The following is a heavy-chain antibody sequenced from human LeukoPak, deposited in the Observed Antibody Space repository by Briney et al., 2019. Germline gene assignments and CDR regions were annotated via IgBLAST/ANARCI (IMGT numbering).Heavy chain of an antibody. D-gene: IGHD1-1*01. V-gene: IGHV3-48*03. J-gene: IGHJ5*02. CDR2: ISSGGSTK. CDR1: GFTFRSYE. CDR3: ARMDDLRFDP. Sequence: GGSLRLSCAASGFTFRSYEMNWVRQAPGKRLEWVSYISSGGSTKYYADSVKGRFTISRDNAKNSLSLQMNSLRAEDTAVYYCARMDDLRFDPWGQGTLVTVSS.